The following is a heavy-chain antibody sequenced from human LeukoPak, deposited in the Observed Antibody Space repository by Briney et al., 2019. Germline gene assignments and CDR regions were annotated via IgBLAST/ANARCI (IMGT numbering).Heavy chain of an antibody. V-gene: IGHV3-48*01. CDR1: GFTFSSYS. Sequence: GGSLRLSCAASGFTFSSYSMNWVRQAPGKWLEWVSYISSSSSTIYYADSVKGRFTISRDNAKNSLYLQMTSLRAEDTAVYFCARDPGHSNYINDYWGQGTLVTVSS. D-gene: IGHD4-11*01. J-gene: IGHJ4*02. CDR3: ARDPGHSNYINDY. CDR2: ISSSSSTI.